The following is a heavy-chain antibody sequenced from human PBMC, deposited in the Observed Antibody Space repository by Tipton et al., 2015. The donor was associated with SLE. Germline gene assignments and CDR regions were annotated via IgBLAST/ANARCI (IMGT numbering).Heavy chain of an antibody. CDR1: GYRFTNYW. CDR2: IYLGDSDI. V-gene: IGHV5-51*03. Sequence: QLVQSGAEMKKPGESLKISCKGSGYRFTNYWIAWVRQMPGKGLEWMGIIYLGDSDIRYSPSFQGQVTISGDKSINTAYVQWSSLKASDTAIYHCASRTGEGLGDAIDIWGQGTMVTVSS. CDR3: ASRTGEGLGDAIDI. D-gene: IGHD7-27*01. J-gene: IGHJ3*02.